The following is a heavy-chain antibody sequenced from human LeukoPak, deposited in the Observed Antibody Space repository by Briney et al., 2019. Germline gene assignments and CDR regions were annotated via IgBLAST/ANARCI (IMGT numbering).Heavy chain of an antibody. J-gene: IGHJ6*03. CDR2: IYTSGST. CDR1: GGSISSGSYY. Sequence: SETLSLTCTVSGGSISSGSYYWSWIRQPAGKGLEWIGRIYTSGSTNYNPSLKSRVTISVDTSKNQFSLKLSSVTAADTAVYYCAGGWYQLPKSYYYYMDVWGKGTTVTVSS. D-gene: IGHD2-2*01. CDR3: AGGWYQLPKSYYYYMDV. V-gene: IGHV4-61*02.